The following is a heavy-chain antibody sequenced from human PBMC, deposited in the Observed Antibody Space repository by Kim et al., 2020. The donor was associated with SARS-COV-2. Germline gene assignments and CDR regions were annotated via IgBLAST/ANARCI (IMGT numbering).Heavy chain of an antibody. D-gene: IGHD5-12*01. V-gene: IGHV3-11*01. Sequence: STIYYADSVKGRFTISRDNAKNSLYLQMNSLRAEDTAVYYCARDKDGYPYWGQGTLVTVSS. CDR2: STI. CDR3: ARDKDGYPY. J-gene: IGHJ4*02.